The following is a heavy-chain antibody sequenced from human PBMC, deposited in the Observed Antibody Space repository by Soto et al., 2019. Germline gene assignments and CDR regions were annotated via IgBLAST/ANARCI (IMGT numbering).Heavy chain of an antibody. J-gene: IGHJ6*02. V-gene: IGHV1-18*04. CDR1: GYTFTSNG. CDR2: ISGYNGDT. Sequence: QGQLVQSGGEVKKPGASMKVSCKASGYTFTSNGISWVRQAPGQGLEWMGWISGYNGDTDYAQKFQGRVTMTTDTSTSTAYMEVRSLRPDDTAVYYCARDKPQQIVGYNYYYGLDVWGQGTTVTVSS. D-gene: IGHD6-6*01. CDR3: ARDKPQQIVGYNYYYGLDV.